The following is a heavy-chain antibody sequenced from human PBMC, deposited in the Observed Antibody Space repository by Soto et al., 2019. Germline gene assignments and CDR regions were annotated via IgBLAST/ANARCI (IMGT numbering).Heavy chain of an antibody. J-gene: IGHJ6*02. Sequence: QVQLQESGPGLVKPSETLSLTCTVSGGSISSYYWSWIRQPPGKGLEWIGYIYYSGSTNYNPSLKGRVTISVDTSKNQFSLKLSSVTAADTAVYYCARTVTTYYYYYYGMDVWGQGTTVTVSS. CDR2: IYYSGST. CDR1: GGSISSYY. CDR3: ARTVTTYYYYYYGMDV. D-gene: IGHD4-4*01. V-gene: IGHV4-59*01.